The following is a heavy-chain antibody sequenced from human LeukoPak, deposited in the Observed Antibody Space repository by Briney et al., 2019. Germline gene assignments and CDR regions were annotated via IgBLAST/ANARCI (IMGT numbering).Heavy chain of an antibody. D-gene: IGHD2-2*01. Sequence: PGGSLRLSCAASGFTFSTYAMHWVRQAPGKGLEWVAVISYDGSSKYYADSVKGRFTISRDNSKNTLYLQMNSLRTEDTAVYYCAKDEGKYCSSTSCYFPDYWGQGTLVTVSS. CDR1: GFTFSTYA. J-gene: IGHJ4*02. V-gene: IGHV3-30*04. CDR2: ISYDGSSK. CDR3: AKDEGKYCSSTSCYFPDY.